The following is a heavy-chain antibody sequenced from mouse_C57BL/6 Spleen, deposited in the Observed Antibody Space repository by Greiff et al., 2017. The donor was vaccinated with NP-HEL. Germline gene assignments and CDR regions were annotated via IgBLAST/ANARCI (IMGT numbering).Heavy chain of an antibody. CDR2: INPYNGGT. CDR1: GYTFTDYY. Sequence: EVQLQESGPVLVKPGASVKMSCKASGYTFTDYYMNWVKQSHGKSLEWIGVINPYNGGTSYNQKFKGKATLTVDKSSSTAYMELNSLTSEDSAVYYCAREAITGAMDYWGQGTSVTVSS. V-gene: IGHV1-19*01. D-gene: IGHD2-4*01. J-gene: IGHJ4*01. CDR3: AREAITGAMDY.